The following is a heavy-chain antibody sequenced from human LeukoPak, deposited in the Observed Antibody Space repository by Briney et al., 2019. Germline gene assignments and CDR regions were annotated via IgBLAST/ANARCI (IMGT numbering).Heavy chain of an antibody. D-gene: IGHD1-26*01. J-gene: IGHJ4*02. CDR1: GGSISSSSYY. CDR2: IYYSGST. V-gene: IGHV4-39*07. CDR3: ARISGSYSKEFDY. Sequence: SETLSLTCTVSGGSISSSSYYWGWIRQPPGKGLEWIGSIYYSGSTYYNPSLKSRVTISVDTSKNQFSLKLSSVTAADTAVYYCARISGSYSKEFDYWGQGTLVTVSS.